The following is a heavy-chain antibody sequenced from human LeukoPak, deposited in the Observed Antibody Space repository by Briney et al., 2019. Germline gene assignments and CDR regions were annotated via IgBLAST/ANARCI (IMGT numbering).Heavy chain of an antibody. CDR1: GGSISNYY. CDR3: ARGGGYRCYDPLFDY. J-gene: IGHJ4*02. Sequence: SETLSLTCTVSGGSISNYYWSWIRQPPGKGLEWIGYIYYSGNTNCNPSLKSRVTISVDTSKNQFSLRLSSVTAADTAVYYCARGGGYRCYDPLFDYWGQGTLVTVSS. D-gene: IGHD5-12*01. V-gene: IGHV4-59*01. CDR2: IYYSGNT.